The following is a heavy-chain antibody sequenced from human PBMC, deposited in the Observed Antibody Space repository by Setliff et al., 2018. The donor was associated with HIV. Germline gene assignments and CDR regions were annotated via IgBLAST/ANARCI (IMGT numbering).Heavy chain of an antibody. D-gene: IGHD3-22*01. Sequence: SETLSLTCTVSGGSVSTGNYYWNWILLPPGKGPEWIGYIYYSGSTYYHPSLKSRVTISVDTSKNQFSLKLSSVTAADTAVYYCARGAFIGYGGFYFGMDVWGQGTTVTVSS. CDR2: IYYSGST. CDR1: GGSVSTGNYY. CDR3: ARGAFIGYGGFYFGMDV. V-gene: IGHV4-61*01. J-gene: IGHJ6*02.